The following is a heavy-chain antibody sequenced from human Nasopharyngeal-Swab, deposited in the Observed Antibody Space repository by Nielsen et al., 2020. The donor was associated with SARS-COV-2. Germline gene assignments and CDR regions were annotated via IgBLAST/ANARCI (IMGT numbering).Heavy chain of an antibody. D-gene: IGHD1-1*01. V-gene: IGHV3-30*18. CDR3: AKGGGTTGTVGLDI. Sequence: GGSLRLSSAASGFTFSSYDMHWVRQVPGKGLEWVAVISYDGSNKYYADSVKGRFTISRDNSKNTLYMQMNSLRAEDTAVYYCAKGGGTTGTVGLDIWGQGTMVTVSS. CDR1: GFTFSSYD. CDR2: ISYDGSNK. J-gene: IGHJ3*02.